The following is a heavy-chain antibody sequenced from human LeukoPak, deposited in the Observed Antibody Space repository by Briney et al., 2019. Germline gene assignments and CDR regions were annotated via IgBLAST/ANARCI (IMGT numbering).Heavy chain of an antibody. CDR2: TSDGGHTT. J-gene: IGHJ4*02. Sequence: HPGGSLRLSCAASRFTFSSYAMSWVRQAPGKGLEWVSATSDGGHTTYYADSVKGRFTISRDNSKNTLNLQMNSLRAEDTAVYYCAKGTSGRYYLLDYWGQGTLVTVSS. D-gene: IGHD1-26*01. CDR1: RFTFSSYA. CDR3: AKGTSGRYYLLDY. V-gene: IGHV3-23*01.